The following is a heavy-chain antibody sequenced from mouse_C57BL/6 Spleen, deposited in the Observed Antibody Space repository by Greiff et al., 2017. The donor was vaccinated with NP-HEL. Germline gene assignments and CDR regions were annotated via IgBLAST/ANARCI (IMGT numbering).Heavy chain of an antibody. J-gene: IGHJ2*01. V-gene: IGHV5-6*02. Sequence: EVKLMESGGDLVKPGGSLKLSCAASGFTFSSYGMSWVRQTPDKRLEWVATISSGGSYTYYPDSVKGRFTISRDNAKNTLYLQMSSLKSEDTAMYYCARRFTTVVYFDYWGQGTTLTVSS. CDR3: ARRFTTVVYFDY. CDR1: GFTFSSYG. CDR2: ISSGGSYT. D-gene: IGHD1-1*01.